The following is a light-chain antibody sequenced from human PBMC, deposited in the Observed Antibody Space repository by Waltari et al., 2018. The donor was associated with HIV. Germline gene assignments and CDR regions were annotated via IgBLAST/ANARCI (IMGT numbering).Light chain of an antibody. CDR2: GAS. J-gene: IGKJ1*01. CDR3: QQYGSSPRT. Sequence: ETVLTQSPGTLSLSPGEGATLSCRASQSVSYNYLAWYQPKPGQDPRLLIDGASTRDNGIPDRFSGRGYGTDLTRTISRLEPEDCEVYYCQQYGSSPRTFGQGTKVEIK. V-gene: IGKV3-20*01. CDR1: QSVSYNY.